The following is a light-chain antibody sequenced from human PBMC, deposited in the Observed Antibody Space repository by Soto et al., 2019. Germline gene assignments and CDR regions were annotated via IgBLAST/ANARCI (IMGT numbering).Light chain of an antibody. Sequence: QSALTQPASVSGSPGQSITISCTGTSSDVGNYNLVSWYQQHPGKAPKLIIYATRKRPSGVPDRFSGSKSGTSASLTITGLQSDDEADYYCAAWDDSLNGRGVFGGGTKLTVL. J-gene: IGLJ3*02. CDR2: ATR. CDR1: SSDVGNYNL. CDR3: AAWDDSLNGRGV. V-gene: IGLV2-14*02.